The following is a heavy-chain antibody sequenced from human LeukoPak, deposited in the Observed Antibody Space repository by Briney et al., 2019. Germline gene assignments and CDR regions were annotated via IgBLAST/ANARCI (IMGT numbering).Heavy chain of an antibody. CDR1: GFTFYSYA. V-gene: IGHV3-64*02. CDR2: ITSSGGST. Sequence: GGSLRLSCAASGFTFYSYAMHWVRQAPGRGLEYVSAITSSGGSTFYADSVKGRFTISRDNSKNTLYLQMGSLRADDMAVYYCTRGPGYDYVWGSYRADYWGQGTLVTVSS. CDR3: TRGPGYDYVWGSYRADY. J-gene: IGHJ4*02. D-gene: IGHD3-16*02.